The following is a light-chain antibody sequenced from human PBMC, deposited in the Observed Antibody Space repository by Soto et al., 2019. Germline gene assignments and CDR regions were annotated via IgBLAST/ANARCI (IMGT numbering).Light chain of an antibody. CDR1: RSVRSN. CDR2: GAS. V-gene: IGKV3-15*01. J-gene: IGKJ1*01. CDR3: QQYNYWPGT. Sequence: EIVMTQSQATLSVSPGERATLSCKASRSVRSNLAWYQQKPGQAPRLLISGASTRATGITDRFSGSGSGTAFTLTINSLQSEDFAVYYCQQYNYWPGTFGQGTKVEIK.